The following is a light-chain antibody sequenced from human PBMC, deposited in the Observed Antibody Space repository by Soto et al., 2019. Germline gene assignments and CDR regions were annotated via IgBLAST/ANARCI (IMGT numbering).Light chain of an antibody. J-gene: IGKJ4*01. Sequence: ETVLTQSPATLSLSPGERATLSCRASQSVDIYLAWYQQKPGQAPRLLIYDTSNRATGIPARFSGSGSGTDFTLTIDSLEPEDFAVYYCQQRKNWPPLTFGGGTKVEIK. CDR2: DTS. CDR1: QSVDIY. CDR3: QQRKNWPPLT. V-gene: IGKV3-11*01.